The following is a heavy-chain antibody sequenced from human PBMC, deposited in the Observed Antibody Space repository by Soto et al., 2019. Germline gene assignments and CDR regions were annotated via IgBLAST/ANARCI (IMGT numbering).Heavy chain of an antibody. CDR1: GGSFSGYY. CDR3: ASRSLLIEAATIDAYYFHY. CDR2: INHSGST. Sequence: QVQLQQWGAGLLKPSETLSLTCAVYGGSFSGYYWSWIRQPPGKGLEWIGEINHSGSTNYNPSLKSRVTISVDTSKNKFSLKLSSVTAADTAVYYCASRSLLIEAATIDAYYFHYWGQGTLVTVSS. V-gene: IGHV4-34*01. J-gene: IGHJ4*02. D-gene: IGHD6-13*01.